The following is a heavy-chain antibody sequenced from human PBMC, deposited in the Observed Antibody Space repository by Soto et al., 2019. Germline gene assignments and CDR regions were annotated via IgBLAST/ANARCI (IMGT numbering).Heavy chain of an antibody. J-gene: IGHJ4*02. CDR1: GFTFSDYA. Sequence: VQLVESGGGVVQPGRSLRLSCAASGFTFSDYAMHWVRQAPGKGLEWVAVVSHDGRNTHYADSVKGRFTISRDSSHTTVSLEMTSLIAEDTAVYYCAHGVPPWLVPSDFNSWGQGALVTVSS. CDR3: AHGVPPWLVPSDFNS. D-gene: IGHD6-6*01. CDR2: VSHDGRNT. V-gene: IGHV3-30*03.